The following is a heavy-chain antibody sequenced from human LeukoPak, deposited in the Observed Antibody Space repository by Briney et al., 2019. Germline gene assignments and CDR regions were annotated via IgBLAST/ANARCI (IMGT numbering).Heavy chain of an antibody. CDR1: GGSISSSNW. Sequence: SETLSLTCAVSGGSISSSNWWSWVRKPQGKGLGWIGEIYHSGSTNYNPSLKSRVTISVDKSKNQFSLKLSSVTAADTAVYYCARDSRYCSGGSCYVYYYYGMDVWGKGTTVTVSS. J-gene: IGHJ6*04. V-gene: IGHV4-4*02. CDR3: ARDSRYCSGGSCYVYYYYGMDV. CDR2: IYHSGST. D-gene: IGHD2-15*01.